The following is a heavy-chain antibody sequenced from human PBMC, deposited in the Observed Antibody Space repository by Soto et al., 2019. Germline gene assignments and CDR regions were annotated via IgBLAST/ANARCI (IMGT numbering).Heavy chain of an antibody. D-gene: IGHD3-22*01. CDR1: GYSFTSYW. Sequence: GESLTISCKVSGYSFTSYWIGWVRQMPGKGLEWMGIIYPGDSDTRYSPSFQGQVTISADKSISTAYLQWSSLKASDTAMYYCARRGGYYYDSSGPFDIWGQGTMVTVSS. J-gene: IGHJ3*02. V-gene: IGHV5-51*01. CDR3: ARRGGYYYDSSGPFDI. CDR2: IYPGDSDT.